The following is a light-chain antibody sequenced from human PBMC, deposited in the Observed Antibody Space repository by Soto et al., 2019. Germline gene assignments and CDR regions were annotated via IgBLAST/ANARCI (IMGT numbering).Light chain of an antibody. V-gene: IGKV3-20*01. J-gene: IGKJ4*01. CDR1: QDVSRY. Sequence: ESVVTQSPATLSLSPGERATLSCRASQDVSRYLAWYQQKPGQSPRLLIYGASTRATGIPARFSGSGSGTDFTLTISRLEPEDFAVYYCQQYGSSPLTFGGGTKVDIK. CDR2: GAS. CDR3: QQYGSSPLT.